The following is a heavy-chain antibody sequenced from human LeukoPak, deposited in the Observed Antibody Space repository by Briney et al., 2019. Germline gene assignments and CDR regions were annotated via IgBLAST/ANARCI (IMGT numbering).Heavy chain of an antibody. V-gene: IGHV3-74*01. J-gene: IGHJ6*02. CDR1: GFSYSSYW. CDR3: ARSHYYDSSGSFNFNYGLDV. Sequence: GGSLRLSCVASGFSYSSYWMHWVRQAPGKGLVWVSLINSDGSSIRYANSVKGRFTISRDNASNTLDLQMNSLRAEDTAVYYCARSHYYDSSGSFNFNYGLDVWGQGTTVIVSS. CDR2: INSDGSSI. D-gene: IGHD3-22*01.